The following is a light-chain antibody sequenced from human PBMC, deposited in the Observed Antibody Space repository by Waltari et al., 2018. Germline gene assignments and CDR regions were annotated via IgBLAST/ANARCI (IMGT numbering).Light chain of an antibody. CDR2: EVS. CDR1: SSDVGRYNY. V-gene: IGLV2-8*01. CDR3: SSFAGYNTPFV. J-gene: IGLJ1*01. Sequence: QSALTQPPSASGSPGQSVTISCTGTSSDVGRYNYVSWYQHHPGEAPKLIISEVSKRPPWVPDRFAGSKSGDTASLTVSALQPEDEADYYCSSFAGYNTPFVFGTGTKVTVL.